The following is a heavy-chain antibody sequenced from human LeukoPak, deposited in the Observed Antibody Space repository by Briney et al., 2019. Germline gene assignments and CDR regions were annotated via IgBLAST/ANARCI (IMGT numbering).Heavy chain of an antibody. CDR2: IYYSGST. V-gene: IGHV4-39*01. D-gene: IGHD5-18*01. CDR3: VRHLQVDTAMGHNWFDP. Sequence: PSETLSLTCTVSGGSVSSIGYYWAWVRQPPGKGLEWIGSVYYSGSIYYSGSTYYNPSLKSRVTISVDTPEIQFSLRLSSVTAADTEVYYCVRHLQVDTAMGHNWFDPWGQGTLVTVSS. CDR1: GGSVSSIGYY. J-gene: IGHJ5*02.